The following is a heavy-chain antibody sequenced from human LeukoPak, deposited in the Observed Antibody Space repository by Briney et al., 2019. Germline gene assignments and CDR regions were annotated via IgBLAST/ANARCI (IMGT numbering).Heavy chain of an antibody. J-gene: IGHJ4*02. D-gene: IGHD4-17*01. CDR2: IYYSGST. V-gene: IGHV4-39*07. CDR1: GGSISSSSYY. Sequence: PSETLSLTCTVSGGSISSSSYYWGWIRQPPGKGLEWIGSIYYSGSTYYNPSLKSRVTISVDTSKNQFSLKLSSVTAADTAVYYCARVYGRWKANFDYWGQGTLVTVSS. CDR3: ARVYGRWKANFDY.